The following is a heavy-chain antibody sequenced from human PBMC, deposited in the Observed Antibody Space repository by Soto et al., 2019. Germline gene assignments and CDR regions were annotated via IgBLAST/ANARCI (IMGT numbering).Heavy chain of an antibody. CDR1: GDSVSSNSAA. Sequence: SQTLSLTCAISGDSVSSNSAAWNWIRQSPSRGLEWLGRTYYRSKWYNDYAVSVKSQITINPDTSKNQFSLQLNSVTPEDTAVYYCARGPRYCSGGSCYSLYWFDPWGQGPLVTASS. V-gene: IGHV6-1*01. CDR3: ARGPRYCSGGSCYSLYWFDP. J-gene: IGHJ5*02. D-gene: IGHD2-15*01. CDR2: TYYRSKWYN.